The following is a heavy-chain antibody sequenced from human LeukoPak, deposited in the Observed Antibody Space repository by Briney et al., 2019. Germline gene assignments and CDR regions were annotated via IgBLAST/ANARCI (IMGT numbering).Heavy chain of an antibody. J-gene: IGHJ4*02. CDR2: ISSSGSTI. D-gene: IGHD5-18*01. CDR3: ATINSYGPFDY. Sequence: PGGSLRLSCAASGFTFSSYEMNWVRQAPGKGLEWVSYISSSGSTIYYADSVKGRFTISRDNAKNPLYLQMNSLRAEDTAVYYCATINSYGPFDYWGQGTLVTVSS. V-gene: IGHV3-48*03. CDR1: GFTFSSYE.